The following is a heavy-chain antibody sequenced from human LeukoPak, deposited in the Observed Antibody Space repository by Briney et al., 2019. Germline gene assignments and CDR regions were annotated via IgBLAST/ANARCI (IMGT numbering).Heavy chain of an antibody. CDR3: AKDLRPDGVGNFDH. J-gene: IGHJ4*02. V-gene: IGHV3-23*01. Sequence: PGGSLRLSCAASGFNFNSYTMNWVRQAPGKGLQWVANILASGSPTYYADSVKGRFIIPRDNSKNAVYLQMNSLRVEDTAIYYCAKDLRPDGVGNFDHWGQGILVTVSS. CDR2: ILASGSPT. CDR1: GFNFNSYT. D-gene: IGHD2-8*01.